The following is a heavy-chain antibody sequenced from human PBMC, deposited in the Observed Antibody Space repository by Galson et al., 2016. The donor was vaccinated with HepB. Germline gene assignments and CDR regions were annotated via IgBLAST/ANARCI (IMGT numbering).Heavy chain of an antibody. Sequence: LSLTCAVSGGSIRSSNWWSWVRQPPGKGLEWIGEIYHSGSTNYNPSLKSRLTMSVDKSKNQFSLNLTSVTAADTAVYYCGGVGFEKNWFDPWGQGTLVIVSS. J-gene: IGHJ5*02. CDR3: GGVGFEKNWFDP. V-gene: IGHV4-4*02. D-gene: IGHD1-26*01. CDR2: IYHSGST. CDR1: GGSIRSSNW.